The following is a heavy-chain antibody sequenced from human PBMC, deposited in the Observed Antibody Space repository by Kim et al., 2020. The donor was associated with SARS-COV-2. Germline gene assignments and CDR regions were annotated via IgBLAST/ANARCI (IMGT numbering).Heavy chain of an antibody. CDR3: VRDMSEEAYWGDALDI. CDR2: ISGDGLTS. V-gene: IGHV3-43*02. Sequence: GGSLRLSCVASGFSFTDHAMHWVRQSPGKGLEWLCLISGDGLTSSCADSVKGRFTISREDNKNSVHLQIDSLRPDDSALYYCVRDMSEEAYWGDALDIWGQGTTVTVSA. D-gene: IGHD2-21*01. CDR1: GFSFTDHA. J-gene: IGHJ3*02.